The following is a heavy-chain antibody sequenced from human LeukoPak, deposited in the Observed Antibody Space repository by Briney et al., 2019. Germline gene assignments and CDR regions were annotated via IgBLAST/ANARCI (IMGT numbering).Heavy chain of an antibody. V-gene: IGHV1-2*06. Sequence: WASVKVSCKASGYTFTGYYMHWVRQAPGQGLEWMGRINPNSGGTNYAQKFQGRVTMTRGTSISTAYMELSRLKSDDTAVYYCARESITIFGVVIIRWFDPWGQGTLVTVSS. J-gene: IGHJ5*02. D-gene: IGHD3-3*01. CDR3: ARESITIFGVVIIRWFDP. CDR2: INPNSGGT. CDR1: GYTFTGYY.